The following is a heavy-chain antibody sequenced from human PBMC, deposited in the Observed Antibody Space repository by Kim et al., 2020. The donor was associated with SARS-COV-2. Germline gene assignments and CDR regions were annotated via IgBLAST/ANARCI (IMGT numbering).Heavy chain of an antibody. D-gene: IGHD2-2*01. J-gene: IGHJ4*02. V-gene: IGHV3-64D*06. CDR2: ISRYGGTT. Sequence: GGSLRLSCSASGFTFSSYAMHWVRQAPGKGLEYVSGISRYGGTTYNADSVKGRFTISRDNSKNTLSLQMSSLRAEDTAVYYCVHSIYCASTSCYDYFDYWGQGTLVTVSS. CDR3: VHSIYCASTSCYDYFDY. CDR1: GFTFSSYA.